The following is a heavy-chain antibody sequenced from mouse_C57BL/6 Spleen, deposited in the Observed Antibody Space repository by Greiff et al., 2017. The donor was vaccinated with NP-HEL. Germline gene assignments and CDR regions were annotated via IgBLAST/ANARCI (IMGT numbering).Heavy chain of an antibody. CDR2: IYPRSGNT. CDR1: GYTFTSYG. Sequence: QVQLQQSGAELARPGASVKLSCKASGYTFTSYGISWVKQRTGQGLEWIGEIYPRSGNTYYNEKFKGKATLTADKSSSTAYMELRSLTSEDSAVYFCPRSAIYYYGSSLDYAMDYWGQGTSVTVSS. V-gene: IGHV1-81*01. CDR3: PRSAIYYYGSSLDYAMDY. D-gene: IGHD1-1*01. J-gene: IGHJ4*01.